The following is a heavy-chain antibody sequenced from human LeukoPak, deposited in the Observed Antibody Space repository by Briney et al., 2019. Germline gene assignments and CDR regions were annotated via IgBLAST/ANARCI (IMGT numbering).Heavy chain of an antibody. CDR3: ARVRRTFPFDY. CDR2: INHSGST. V-gene: IGHV4-34*01. J-gene: IGHJ4*02. CDR1: GGSFSGYC. Sequence: SETLSLTCAVYGGSFSGYCWSWIRQPPGKGLEWIGEINHSGSTNYNPSLKSRVTISVDTSKNQFSLKLSSVTAADTAVYYCARVRRTFPFDYWGQGTLVTVSS.